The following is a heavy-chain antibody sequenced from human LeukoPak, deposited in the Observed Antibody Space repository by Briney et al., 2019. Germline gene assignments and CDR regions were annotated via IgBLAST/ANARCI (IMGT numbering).Heavy chain of an antibody. V-gene: IGHV1-46*01. D-gene: IGHD6-13*01. CDR3: ARDRAGLAAAGNNWFDP. CDR1: GYTFTSYY. Sequence: ASVKVSCKASGYTFTSYYMHWVRQDPGQGLEWMGIINPSGGSTSYAQKFQGRVTMTRDTSTSTVYMELSSLRSEDTAVYYCARDRAGLAAAGNNWFDPWGQGTLVTVSS. J-gene: IGHJ5*02. CDR2: INPSGGST.